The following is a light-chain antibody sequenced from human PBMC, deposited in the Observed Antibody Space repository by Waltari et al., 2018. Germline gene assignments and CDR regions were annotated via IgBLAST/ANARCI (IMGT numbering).Light chain of an antibody. V-gene: IGLV2-23*02. CDR2: EVT. CDR1: SSDVGTYNL. Sequence: QSALTQPVSVSGSPGQSITVSCSGSSSDVGTYNLVSWYQQHPGKAPKLLIYEVTLRPSWFSNRFSCSQSGNTASLTVSGLQAEDEAEYSCCSYAGNRSVLFGGGTKLTVL. J-gene: IGLJ2*01. CDR3: CSYAGNRSVL.